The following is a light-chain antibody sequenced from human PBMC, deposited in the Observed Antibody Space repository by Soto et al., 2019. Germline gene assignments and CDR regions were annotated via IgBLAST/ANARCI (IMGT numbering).Light chain of an antibody. CDR3: QQYNDWPPYT. V-gene: IGKV3-15*01. J-gene: IGKJ2*01. CDR1: QSVTGA. CDR2: ATS. Sequence: EILMTQSPATLSVSPGERATLSCRASQSVTGALAWYQQKPGQPPRLLIYATSTRATGITDRFSGSGSGTEFTLTISSLQSEDFAVYYCQQYNDWPPYTFGQGTNVEIK.